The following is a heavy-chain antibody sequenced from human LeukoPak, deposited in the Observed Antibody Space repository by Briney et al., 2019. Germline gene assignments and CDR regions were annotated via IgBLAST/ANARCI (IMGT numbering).Heavy chain of an antibody. CDR2: ISGSGGST. J-gene: IGHJ4*02. Sequence: GGSLRLSCAASGFTFSSYAMSWVRQAPGKGLEWVSAISGSGGSTYYADSVKGRFTISRDNSKNTLYLQMNSLRAEDTAVYYCASKGGTHFDFWRGYGYWGQGTLVTVSS. CDR1: GFTFSSYA. CDR3: ASKGGTHFDFWRGYGY. D-gene: IGHD3-3*01. V-gene: IGHV3-23*01.